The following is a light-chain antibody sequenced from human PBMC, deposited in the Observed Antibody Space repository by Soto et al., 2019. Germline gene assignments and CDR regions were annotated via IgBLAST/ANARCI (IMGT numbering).Light chain of an antibody. V-gene: IGKV1-39*01. CDR1: QSVSRY. CDR3: QQGFITPLT. J-gene: IGKJ4*01. CDR2: TAS. Sequence: DIQMTQSQSSRSASVGDRVTITCRASQSVSRYLNWYQQKPGRAPKLLISTASSLHSGVPSRFSGSGSGRDFTLTISSLQPEDFATYYCQQGFITPLTFGGGAKVEL.